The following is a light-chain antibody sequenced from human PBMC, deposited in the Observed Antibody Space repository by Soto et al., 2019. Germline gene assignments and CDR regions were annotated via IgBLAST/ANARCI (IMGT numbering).Light chain of an antibody. CDR1: SSNIGARYD. CDR3: QSYDSNLNGLYV. Sequence: QSVLTQPPSVSGAPGQWVTISCTGSSSNIGARYDVHWYQQVPGTAPKLLIYGNSNRPSGVPDRFSGSKSGTSASLAITGLQAEDEADYYCQSYDSNLNGLYVFGTGTKVTVL. V-gene: IGLV1-40*01. J-gene: IGLJ1*01. CDR2: GNS.